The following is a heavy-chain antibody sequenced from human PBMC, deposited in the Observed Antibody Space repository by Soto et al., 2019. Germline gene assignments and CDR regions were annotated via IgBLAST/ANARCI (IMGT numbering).Heavy chain of an antibody. J-gene: IGHJ4*02. V-gene: IGHV3-48*03. CDR2: IGSSGSTI. D-gene: IGHD6-6*01. CDR3: ARATYSSSYYFDS. CDR1: GFTFSSFE. Sequence: PGGSLRLSRAASGFTFSSFEMNWVRQAPGKGLEWVSKIGSSGSTIWYADSVKGRFTISRDNAKNSLYLQMNSLRGEDTAVYYCARATYSSSYYFDSWGQGTLVTVSS.